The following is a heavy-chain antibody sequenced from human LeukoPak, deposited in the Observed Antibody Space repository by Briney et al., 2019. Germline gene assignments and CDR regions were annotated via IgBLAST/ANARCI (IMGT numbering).Heavy chain of an antibody. J-gene: IGHJ6*04. V-gene: IGHV4-38-2*01. CDR3: ARVMVEYDYVWGSYRLGDYYYYYGMDV. Sequence: KTSETLSLTCAVSGYSISSGFYWGWIRQPPGKGLEWIGSIYHSGSTYYSPSLKSRVTISVDTSKNQFSLKLSSVTAADTAVYYCARVMVEYDYVWGSYRLGDYYYYYGMDVWGKGTTVTVSS. CDR1: GYSISSGFY. CDR2: IYHSGST. D-gene: IGHD3-16*02.